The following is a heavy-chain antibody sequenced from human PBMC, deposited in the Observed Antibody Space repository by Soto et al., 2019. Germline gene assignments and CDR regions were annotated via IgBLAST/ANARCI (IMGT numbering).Heavy chain of an antibody. Sequence: ASVKVSCKASGSTFSSYAISWVRQAPGQGLEWMGGIIPIFGTANYAQKFQGRVTITADESTSTAYMELSSLRSEDTAVYYCARAPYYYDSSGYFWFDPWGQGTLVTVSS. CDR3: ARAPYYYDSSGYFWFDP. CDR1: GSTFSSYA. D-gene: IGHD3-22*01. J-gene: IGHJ5*02. V-gene: IGHV1-69*13. CDR2: IIPIFGTA.